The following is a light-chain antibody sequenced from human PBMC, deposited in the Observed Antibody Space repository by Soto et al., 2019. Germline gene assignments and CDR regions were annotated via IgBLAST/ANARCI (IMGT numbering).Light chain of an antibody. CDR3: QQYNNWPYT. CDR2: GAS. J-gene: IGKJ2*01. Sequence: EIVMTQSPATLSVSPGERATLSCSASQSVSSNLAWYQQKPGQAPRLLIYGASTRATGIPARFSGSGSGTDFTVTISSLQSEDFAVYYCQQYNNWPYTLGQGTKLEIK. CDR1: QSVSSN. V-gene: IGKV3-15*01.